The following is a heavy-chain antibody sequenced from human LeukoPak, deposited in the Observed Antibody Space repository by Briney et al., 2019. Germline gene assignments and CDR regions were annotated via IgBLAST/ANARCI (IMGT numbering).Heavy chain of an antibody. CDR2: FDPEDGET. V-gene: IGHV1-24*01. J-gene: IGHJ6*04. CDR1: GYTLTELS. Sequence: EASVKVSCKVSGYTLTELSMHWVRQAPGKGLEWMGGFDPEDGETIYAQKFQGGVTMTEDTSTDTAYMELSSLRSEDTAVYYCATVGMGLPDYYGMDVWGKGTTVTVSS. CDR3: ATVGMGLPDYYGMDV. D-gene: IGHD1-26*01.